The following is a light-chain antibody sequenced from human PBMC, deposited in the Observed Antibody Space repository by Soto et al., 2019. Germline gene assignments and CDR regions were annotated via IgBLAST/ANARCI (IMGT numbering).Light chain of an antibody. J-gene: IGLJ2*01. CDR2: DVS. CDR3: SSYTSSSLV. V-gene: IGLV2-14*01. Sequence: QSALTQPASVSGSPGQSITISCTGTSSDVGGYNYVSWYQQHPGKAPKLMIYDVSNRPSGVSNRFSGSKSGNTASLPISGLQAEYEADYYCSSYTSSSLVFGGGTKLTVL. CDR1: SSDVGGYNY.